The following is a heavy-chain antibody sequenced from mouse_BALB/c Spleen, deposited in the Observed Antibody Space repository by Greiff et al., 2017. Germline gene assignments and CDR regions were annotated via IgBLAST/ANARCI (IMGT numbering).Heavy chain of an antibody. D-gene: IGHD1-1*01. CDR3: ASTTVVPYYAMDY. CDR2: INPYNDGT. V-gene: IGHV1-14*01. CDR1: GYTFTSYV. Sequence: EVKLVESGPELVKPGASVKMSCKASGYTFTSYVMHWVKQKPGQGLEWIGYINPYNDGTKYNEKFKGKATLTSDKSSSTAYMELSSLTSEDSAVYYCASTTVVPYYAMDYWGQGTSVTVSS. J-gene: IGHJ4*01.